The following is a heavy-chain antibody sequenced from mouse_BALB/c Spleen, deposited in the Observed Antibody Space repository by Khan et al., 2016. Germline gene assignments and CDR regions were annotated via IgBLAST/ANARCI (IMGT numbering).Heavy chain of an antibody. CDR1: GFDFSRHW. D-gene: IGHD1-1*01. CDR2: INPGSSTI. Sequence: EVKLLESGGGLVQPGGSLNLSCAASGFDFSRHWMSWARQAPGKGQEWIGEINPGSSTINYTPSLKDKFIISRDNAKNTLYLQMSKVRSEDTALYYCERLGYGYAMDYWGQGTSVTVSS. V-gene: IGHV4-2*02. J-gene: IGHJ4*01. CDR3: ERLGYGYAMDY.